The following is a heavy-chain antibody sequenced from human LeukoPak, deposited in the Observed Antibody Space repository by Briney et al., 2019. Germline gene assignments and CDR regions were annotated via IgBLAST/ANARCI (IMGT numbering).Heavy chain of an antibody. V-gene: IGHV3-73*01. CDR3: TRHSYNYGDQPDY. CDR1: GFTFSGSA. Sequence: GGSLRLSCAASGFTFSGSAMHRVRQASGKGLEWVGRIRSKANSYATAYAASVKGRFTISRDDSKNTAYLQMNSLKTEDTAVYYCTRHSYNYGDQPDYWGQGTLVTVSS. CDR2: IRSKANSYAT. J-gene: IGHJ4*02. D-gene: IGHD4-17*01.